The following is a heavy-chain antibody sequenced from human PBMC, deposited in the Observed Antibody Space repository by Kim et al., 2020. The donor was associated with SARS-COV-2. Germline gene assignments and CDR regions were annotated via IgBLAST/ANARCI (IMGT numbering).Heavy chain of an antibody. Sequence: GGSLRLSCAASGFTFSNAWMSWVRQAPGKGLEWVGRIKSKTDGGTTDYAAPVKGRFTISRDDSKNTLYLQMNSLKTEDTAVYYCTTDPTSFENDYGDYVGYYYGMDVWGQGTTVTVSS. V-gene: IGHV3-15*01. CDR1: GFTFSNAW. D-gene: IGHD4-17*01. CDR2: IKSKTDGGTT. J-gene: IGHJ6*02. CDR3: TTDPTSFENDYGDYVGYYYGMDV.